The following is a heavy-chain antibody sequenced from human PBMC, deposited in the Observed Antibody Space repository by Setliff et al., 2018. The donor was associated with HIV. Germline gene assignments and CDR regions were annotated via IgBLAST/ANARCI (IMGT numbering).Heavy chain of an antibody. V-gene: IGHV4-61*08. CDR2: VYSTGST. D-gene: IGHD3-9*01. CDR1: GFSLKTSGMC. Sequence: LVNPTQTLTLTCTFSGFSLKTSGMCVSWIRQPPGKGLEWIGYVYSTGSTNSKSSLKSRVTISVDTSKNQFSLKLSSVTAADTAVYYCARVATGPESFDIWGQGTMVTVSS. CDR3: ARVATGPESFDI. J-gene: IGHJ3*02.